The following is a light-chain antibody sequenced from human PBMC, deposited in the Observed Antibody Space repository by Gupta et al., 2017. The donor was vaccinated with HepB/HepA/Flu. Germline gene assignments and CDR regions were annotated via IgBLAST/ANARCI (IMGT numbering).Light chain of an antibody. CDR3: QQEHTIPWT. CDR1: QSVLYSPDNSSY. Sequence: DIVMTQSPASLAVSLGERATINCKSSQSVLYSPDNSSYLSWYQQKPGQPPKLLIYWASAREYGVPDGFSVSGSGTDFTLTISSLQAEDVPVYYCQQEHTIPWTFGQGTKVEIK. V-gene: IGKV4-1*01. J-gene: IGKJ1*01. CDR2: WAS.